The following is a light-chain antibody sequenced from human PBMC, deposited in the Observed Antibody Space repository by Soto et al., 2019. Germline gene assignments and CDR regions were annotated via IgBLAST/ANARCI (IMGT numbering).Light chain of an antibody. V-gene: IGKV3-20*01. J-gene: IGKJ1*01. Sequence: DIVLTQSPGTLSLSPGERATLSCRASQSVSSTFFAWYQQKPGQPPRLLIYGASTRATGIPDRFSGSGSGTDFSLTISRLEPEDVAMYYCQQYGSSPWTFGQGTKVEIK. CDR3: QQYGSSPWT. CDR2: GAS. CDR1: QSVSSTF.